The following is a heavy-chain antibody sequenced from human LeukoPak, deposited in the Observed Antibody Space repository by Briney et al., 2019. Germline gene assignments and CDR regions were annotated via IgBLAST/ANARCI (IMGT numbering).Heavy chain of an antibody. J-gene: IGHJ6*03. CDR1: GFAFSSYS. CDR3: VRLSRGAMNYYMDV. Sequence: GGSLRLSCAASGFAFSSYSMNWVRQAPGKGLEWVGRSRNKANSYSTTFGKSVKGRLTISRDESENSLYLQLNSLKTEDTGVYYCVRLSRGAMNYYMDVWGKGTTVTISS. D-gene: IGHD3-10*01. CDR2: SRNKANSYST. V-gene: IGHV3-72*01.